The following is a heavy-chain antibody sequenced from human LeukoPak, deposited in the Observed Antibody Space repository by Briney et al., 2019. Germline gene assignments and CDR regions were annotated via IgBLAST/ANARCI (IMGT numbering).Heavy chain of an antibody. CDR2: IYYGGST. CDR3: ARYYRNGPLDY. CDR1: GGSIGSSTCY. Sequence: SETLSLTCTVSGGSIGSSTCYWGWIRQPPGKGLEWIGNIYYGGSTYYNPSLKSRVTISVDTSKNQFSLKLSSVTAADTAVFYCARYYRNGPLDYWSQGTLVTVSS. V-gene: IGHV4-39*01. D-gene: IGHD1-26*01. J-gene: IGHJ4*02.